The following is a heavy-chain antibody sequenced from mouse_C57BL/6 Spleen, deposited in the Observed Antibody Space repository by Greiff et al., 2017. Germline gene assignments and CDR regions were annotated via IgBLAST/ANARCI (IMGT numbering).Heavy chain of an antibody. CDR2: IYPGSGST. CDR1: GYTFTSYW. D-gene: IGHD1-1*01. CDR3: AKSYYYGSGYYYAMDY. J-gene: IGHJ4*01. Sequence: VQLQQPGAELVKPGASVKMSCKASGYTFTSYWITWVKQRPGQGLEWIGDIYPGSGSTNYNEKFKSKATLTVDTSSSTAYMQLSSLTSEDSAVYYCAKSYYYGSGYYYAMDYWGQGTSVTVSS. V-gene: IGHV1-55*01.